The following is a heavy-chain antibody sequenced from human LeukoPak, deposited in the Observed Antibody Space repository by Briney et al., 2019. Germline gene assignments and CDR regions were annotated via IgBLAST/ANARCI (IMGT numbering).Heavy chain of an antibody. Sequence: GGSLRLSCAASGFTFSSYSMHWVRQAPGKGLEYVSAISSDGGSTYYGNSVKGRFTISRDNSKNTLYLQMGSLRGEDMAVYYCARGPFLSIITIGGAFAIWGQGTMVTVSS. CDR1: GFTFSSYS. V-gene: IGHV3-64*01. J-gene: IGHJ3*02. CDR2: ISSDGGST. CDR3: ARGPFLSIITIGGAFAI. D-gene: IGHD3-9*01.